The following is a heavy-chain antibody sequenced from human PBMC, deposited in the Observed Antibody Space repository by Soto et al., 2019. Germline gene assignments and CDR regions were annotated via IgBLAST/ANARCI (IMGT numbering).Heavy chain of an antibody. Sequence: LSLSCAASGFTFSSYAMTWVRQAPGKGLEWVSTISGTGTTTYYTDSVKGRFTISRDNSKNTLYLQMNSLRTEDTAVYYCVKAVYLLDFDYWGQGTLVTVSS. V-gene: IGHV3-23*01. CDR1: GFTFSSYA. CDR3: VKAVYLLDFDY. D-gene: IGHD2-8*01. J-gene: IGHJ4*02. CDR2: ISGTGTTT.